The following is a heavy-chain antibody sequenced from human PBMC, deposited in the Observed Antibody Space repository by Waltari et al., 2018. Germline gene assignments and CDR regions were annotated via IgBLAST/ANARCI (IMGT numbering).Heavy chain of an antibody. V-gene: IGHV4-34*01. D-gene: IGHD2-2*01. J-gene: IGHJ5*02. Sequence: QVQLQQWGAGLLKPSETLSLTCAVYGGSFSGYYWSWIRQPTGKGLEWIGEINHSGSTNYNPSLKSRVTISVDTSKNQFSLKLSSVTAADTAVYYCARGGDIVVVPANRFDPWGQGTLVTVSS. CDR1: GGSFSGYY. CDR2: INHSGST. CDR3: ARGGDIVVVPANRFDP.